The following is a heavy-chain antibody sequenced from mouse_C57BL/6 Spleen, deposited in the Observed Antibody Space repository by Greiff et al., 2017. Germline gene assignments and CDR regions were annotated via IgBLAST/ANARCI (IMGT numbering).Heavy chain of an antibody. V-gene: IGHV1-59*01. CDR2: IDPSDSYT. CDR1: GYTFTSYW. Sequence: QVQLQQPGAELVRPGTSVKLSCKASGYTFTSYWMHWVKQRPGQGLEWIGVIDPSDSYTNYNQKFKGKATLTVDTSSSTAYMQLSSLTSEDSSVYYCARSSLTTDYYAMDYWCQGTSVTVSS. D-gene: IGHD1-1*01. J-gene: IGHJ4*01. CDR3: ARSSLTTDYYAMDY.